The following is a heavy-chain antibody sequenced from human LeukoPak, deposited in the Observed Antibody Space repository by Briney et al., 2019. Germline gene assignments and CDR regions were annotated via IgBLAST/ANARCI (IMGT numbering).Heavy chain of an antibody. CDR1: GFTLSSYG. Sequence: GESLRLSCAASGFTLSSYGMSWVRQAPEKGLEWVSAISGSGGSTYYADSVKGRLTISRDNAKNSLYLQMNSLRAEDTAVYYCTRSPIAAAGTAFDYWGQGALVTVSS. CDR3: TRSPIAAAGTAFDY. D-gene: IGHD6-13*01. CDR2: ISGSGGST. J-gene: IGHJ4*02. V-gene: IGHV3-23*01.